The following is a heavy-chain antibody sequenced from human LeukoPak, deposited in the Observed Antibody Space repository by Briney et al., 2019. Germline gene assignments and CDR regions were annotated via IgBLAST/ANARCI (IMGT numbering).Heavy chain of an antibody. V-gene: IGHV5-51*01. CDR1: GYSFASYW. CDR3: ARQDGSAYYYFDY. J-gene: IGHJ4*02. Sequence: GESLQISCKGSGYSFASYWIGWVRLMPGQGLEWVGIIYPGDSDTKYSPSFQGRVTISADKSINTAYLQWSSLKASDTAIYYCARQDGSAYYYFDYWGQGTLVTVSS. D-gene: IGHD6-19*01. CDR2: IYPGDSDT.